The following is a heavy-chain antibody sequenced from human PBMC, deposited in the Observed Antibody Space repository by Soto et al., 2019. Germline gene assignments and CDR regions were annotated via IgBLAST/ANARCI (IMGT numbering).Heavy chain of an antibody. CDR3: ARERGSGSYYSVSDYGYFDL. D-gene: IGHD1-26*01. V-gene: IGHV1-69*06. CDR2: VIPVSGTP. Sequence: QVQLVQSGAEVKKPGSSVKVSCKASGGTFSNYAICWVRQAPGQGLEWMGGVIPVSGTPKYAQKFQDRVLITADKSTSTAYMELTSLTSEDTAVYFCARERGSGSYYSVSDYGYFDLWGRGTLVTVSS. CDR1: GGTFSNYA. J-gene: IGHJ2*01.